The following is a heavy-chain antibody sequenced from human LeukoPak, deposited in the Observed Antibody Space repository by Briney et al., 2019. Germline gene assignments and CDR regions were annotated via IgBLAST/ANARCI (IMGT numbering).Heavy chain of an antibody. D-gene: IGHD3-10*01. V-gene: IGHV4-59*10. CDR2: IYTSGST. Sequence: PSETLSLTCAVYGGSFSGYYWSWIRQPPGKGLEWIGRIYTSGSTNYNPSLKSRVTMSVDTSKNQFSLKLSSVTAADTAVYYCARAPSAGSYSFYYFDYWGQGTLVTVSS. CDR3: ARAPSAGSYSFYYFDY. J-gene: IGHJ4*02. CDR1: GGSFSGYY.